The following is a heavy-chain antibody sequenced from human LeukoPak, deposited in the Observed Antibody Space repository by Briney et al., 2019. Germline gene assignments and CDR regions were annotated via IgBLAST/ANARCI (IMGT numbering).Heavy chain of an antibody. CDR3: ARVRKPPEITLRFFFYGLDV. CDR2: IYYSGST. V-gene: IGHV4-59*12. D-gene: IGHD3-16*01. J-gene: IGHJ6*02. Sequence: SETLSLTCTVSGGSISSYYWSWIRQPPGKGLEWIGYIYYSGSTNYNPSLKSRVTTSVDTSKNQVSLKLSSVTAADTAVYYCARVRKPPEITLRFFFYGLDVWGQGTTVTVSS. CDR1: GGSISSYY.